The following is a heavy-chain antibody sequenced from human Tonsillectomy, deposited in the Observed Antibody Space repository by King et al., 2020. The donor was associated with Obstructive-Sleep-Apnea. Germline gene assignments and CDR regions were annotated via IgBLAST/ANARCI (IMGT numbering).Heavy chain of an antibody. J-gene: IGHJ6*02. V-gene: IGHV4-39*07. CDR2: IYYSGST. CDR1: GGSISSSSYY. D-gene: IGHD2-2*01. Sequence: QLQESGPGLVKPSETLSLTCTVSGGSISSSSYYWGWIRQPPGKGLEWIGSIYYSGSTYYNPSLKSRVTISVDTSKNQFSLKLNAVTAADTAVYYCARDRLVPAAGGGYYYYGMDVWGQGTTVTVSS. CDR3: ARDRLVPAAGGGYYYYGMDV.